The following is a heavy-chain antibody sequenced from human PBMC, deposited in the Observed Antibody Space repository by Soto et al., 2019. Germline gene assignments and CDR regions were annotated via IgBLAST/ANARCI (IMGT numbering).Heavy chain of an antibody. CDR3: ARRTYYDPSYYFDY. CDR2: IYYSGST. D-gene: IGHD3-22*01. Sequence: LSLTCTVSGGSISSGGYYWSWIRQHPGKGLEWIGYIYYSGSTYYNPSLKSRVTISVDTSKNQFSLKLSSVTAADTAVYYCARRTYYDPSYYFDYWGQGTLVTVSS. J-gene: IGHJ4*02. CDR1: GGSISSGGYY. V-gene: IGHV4-31*03.